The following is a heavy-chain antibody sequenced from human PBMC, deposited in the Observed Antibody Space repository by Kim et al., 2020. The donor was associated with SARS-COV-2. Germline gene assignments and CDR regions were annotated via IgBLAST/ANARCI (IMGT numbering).Heavy chain of an antibody. J-gene: IGHJ4*02. V-gene: IGHV4-31*03. CDR1: GGSISSGGYY. D-gene: IGHD3-3*01. Sequence: SETLSLTCTVSGGSISSGGYYWSWLRQHPGKGREWIGYIYYSGSTYYNPSLKSRVTISVDTSKNQFSLKLRSVTAADTAVYYCASAPERITIFGVVIGQIDYWGQGTLGTVSS. CDR3: ASAPERITIFGVVIGQIDY. CDR2: IYYSGST.